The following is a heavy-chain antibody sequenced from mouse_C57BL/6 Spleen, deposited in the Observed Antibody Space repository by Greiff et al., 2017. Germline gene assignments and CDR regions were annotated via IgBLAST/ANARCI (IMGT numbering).Heavy chain of an antibody. D-gene: IGHD3-2*02. CDR1: GYSITSGYY. CDR2: ISYDGSN. CDR3: ARDSGSGFPFGD. Sequence: VQLKESGPGLVKPSQSLSLTCSVTGYSITSGYYWNWIRQFPGNKLEWMGYISYDGSNNYNPSLKNRISITRDTSKNQSLLKLNSLTAEDAATYYGARDSGSGFPFGDWGQGTLVTVA. V-gene: IGHV3-6*01. J-gene: IGHJ3*01.